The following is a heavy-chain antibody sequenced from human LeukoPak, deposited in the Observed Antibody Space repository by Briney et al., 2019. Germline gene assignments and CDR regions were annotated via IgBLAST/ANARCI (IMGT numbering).Heavy chain of an antibody. J-gene: IGHJ3*02. D-gene: IGHD3-22*01. Sequence: KSGGSLRLSCAASGFTFSSYSMNWVRQAPGKGLEWVSSISSSSRYIYYADSVKGRFTISRENATNSHYLQMNSLRAEDTAVYYSARDREGTYYDSSGQGAFDIWGQGTMVTVSS. CDR3: ARDREGTYYDSSGQGAFDI. CDR1: GFTFSSYS. V-gene: IGHV3-21*01. CDR2: ISSSSRYI.